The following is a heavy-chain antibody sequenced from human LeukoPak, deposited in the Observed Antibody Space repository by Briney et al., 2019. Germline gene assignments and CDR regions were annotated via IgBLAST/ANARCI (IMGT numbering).Heavy chain of an antibody. D-gene: IGHD1-1*01. CDR1: GGTFSSYA. Sequence: SVKVSCEASGGTFSSYAISWVRQAPGQGLEWMGGIIPIFGTANYAQKFQGRVTITADESTSTAYMELSSLRSEDTAVYYCARVVRNWNPNYFFDYWGQGTLVTVSS. J-gene: IGHJ4*02. V-gene: IGHV1-69*13. CDR2: IIPIFGTA. CDR3: ARVVRNWNPNYFFDY.